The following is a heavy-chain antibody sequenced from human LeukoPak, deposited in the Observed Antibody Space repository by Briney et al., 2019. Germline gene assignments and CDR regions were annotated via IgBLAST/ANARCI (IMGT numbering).Heavy chain of an antibody. CDR2: INNSGITI. Sequence: SCKASGYTFTGYYMHWVRQAPGKGLEWVSYINNSGITIYYADSVKGRFTISRDNAKNSLYLQMNSLRPEDTAVYYCATRVYCGGDCYSSHGMDVWGPGTTVTVSS. J-gene: IGHJ6*02. D-gene: IGHD2-21*02. V-gene: IGHV3-11*01. CDR3: ATRVYCGGDCYSSHGMDV. CDR1: GYTFTGYY.